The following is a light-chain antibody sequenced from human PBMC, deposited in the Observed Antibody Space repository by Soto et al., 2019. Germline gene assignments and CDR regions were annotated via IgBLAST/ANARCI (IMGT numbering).Light chain of an antibody. CDR2: DAS. CDR3: QQYDNLLPIS. V-gene: IGKV1-33*01. Sequence: IQMTQSPSSLSASVGDRVTITCQASQDIAKNLNWYQQKPGKAPKLLIYDASSLQTGVPSRFSGSGSATHFTFTISSLQSEDISTYYCQQYDNLLPISFGQGTRLEIK. J-gene: IGKJ5*01. CDR1: QDIAKN.